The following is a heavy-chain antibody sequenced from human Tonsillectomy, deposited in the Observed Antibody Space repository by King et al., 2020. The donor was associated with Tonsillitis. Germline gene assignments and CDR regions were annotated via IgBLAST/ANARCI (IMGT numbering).Heavy chain of an antibody. J-gene: IGHJ4*02. D-gene: IGHD2-8*01. CDR1: GGTFSYYT. V-gene: IGHV1-69*09. CDR2: IIPILGIA. Sequence: VQLVQSGAEVKKPGSSVKVSCKASGGTFSYYTINWVRQAPGQGLEWMGRIIPILGIADYARKFQGRVTITADKSTSTAYMELSSLRSEDTAVYYCARVGAPRGFNGDYWGQGALVTVSS. CDR3: ARVGAPRGFNGDY.